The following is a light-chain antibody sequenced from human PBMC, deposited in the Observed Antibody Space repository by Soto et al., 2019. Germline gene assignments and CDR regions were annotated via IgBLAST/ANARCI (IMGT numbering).Light chain of an antibody. Sequence: EIVMTQSPVTLSVSPGERCTLSCRASQNIRRNLAWYQPTPGQAPRLLIYQASTRAPGIPARFIGGGSGTEFTLTISSLQSEDFALYYCQQYEKWPPVTCGGGTKVDIK. V-gene: IGKV3-15*01. CDR3: QQYEKWPPVT. CDR1: QNIRRN. J-gene: IGKJ4*01. CDR2: QAS.